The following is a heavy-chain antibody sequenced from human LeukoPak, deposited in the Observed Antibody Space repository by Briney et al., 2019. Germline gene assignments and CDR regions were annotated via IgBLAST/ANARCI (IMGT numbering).Heavy chain of an antibody. CDR2: ISWNSGSI. J-gene: IGHJ3*02. V-gene: IGHV3-9*01. D-gene: IGHD3-9*01. CDR3: AKDSHYDILTGYYSHAFDI. CDR1: GFTFDDYA. Sequence: GGSLRLSCAASGFTFDDYAMHWVRQAPGKGLEWVSGISWNSGSIGYADSVKGRFTISRDNAKNSLYLQMNSLRAEDTALYYCAKDSHYDILTGYYSHAFDIWGQGTMVTVSS.